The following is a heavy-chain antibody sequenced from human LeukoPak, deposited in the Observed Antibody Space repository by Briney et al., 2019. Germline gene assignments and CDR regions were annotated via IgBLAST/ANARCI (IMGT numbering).Heavy chain of an antibody. Sequence: ASVKVSCKASGYTFTGYYMHWVRPAPGQGLEWMGWINPNSGGTNYAQKFQGRVTMTRDTSISTAYMELSRLRSDDTAVYYCARVGGGATEIDYWGQGTLVTVSS. CDR3: ARVGGGATEIDY. J-gene: IGHJ4*02. CDR2: INPNSGGT. D-gene: IGHD1-26*01. V-gene: IGHV1-2*02. CDR1: GYTFTGYY.